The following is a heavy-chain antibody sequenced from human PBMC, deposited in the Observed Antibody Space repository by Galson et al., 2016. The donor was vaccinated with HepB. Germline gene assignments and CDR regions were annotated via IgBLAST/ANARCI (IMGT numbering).Heavy chain of an antibody. CDR2: INKDGNVQ. V-gene: IGHV3-7*03. CDR1: GFTFSSDW. Sequence: SLRLSCAASGFTFSSDWMTWVRQAPGKGPEWVAHINKDGNVQNYVDSVKGRFTISRDNAKNSLYLQMNSLRVEDTAVYYCAGESCYGTGSCFVSWGQGTLVTVSS. J-gene: IGHJ4*02. CDR3: AGESCYGTGSCFVS. D-gene: IGHD3-10*01.